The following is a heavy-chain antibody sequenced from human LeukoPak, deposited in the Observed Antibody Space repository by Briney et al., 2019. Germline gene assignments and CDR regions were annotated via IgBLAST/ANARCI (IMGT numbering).Heavy chain of an antibody. CDR3: AKARGIRYYYGMDV. Sequence: GGSLRLSCAASGFTFSNYAMRWVRQAPGKGLEWVAGISGSGINTYYADSVKGRFTISRDNSKNTLYLQMNSLRAEDTAVYYCAKARGIRYYYGMDVWGQGTTVTVSS. V-gene: IGHV3-23*01. CDR2: ISGSGINT. D-gene: IGHD1-26*01. J-gene: IGHJ6*02. CDR1: GFTFSNYA.